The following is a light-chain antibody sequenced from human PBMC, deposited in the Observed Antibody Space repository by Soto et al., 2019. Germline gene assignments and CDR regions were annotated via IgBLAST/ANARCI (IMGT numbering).Light chain of an antibody. CDR3: RSFTSSSALEVV. CDR2: EVS. V-gene: IGLV2-14*01. Sequence: QSALTQPASVSGSPGQSITVSCTGTSNDVGSYNYVSWYQQHPGKAPKLMIYEVSNRPSGVSNRFSGSKSGNTASLTISGLQAEDEADYYCRSFTSSSALEVVFGGGTKLTVL. J-gene: IGLJ2*01. CDR1: SNDVGSYNY.